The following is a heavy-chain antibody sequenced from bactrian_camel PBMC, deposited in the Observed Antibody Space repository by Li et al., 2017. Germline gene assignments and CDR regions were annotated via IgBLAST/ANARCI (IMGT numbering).Heavy chain of an antibody. Sequence: HVQLVESGGDSVQAGGSLRLSCVASGRIYKDCLGWFRQAPGKEREGVAAIVTSGEATFYADSVKGRFIISRDNTNNTVYLQMNSLKPGDTAVYYCAAASRSSCRRAYGGSWYSLSNDFHYWGQGTQVTVS. D-gene: IGHD6*01. CDR2: IVTSGEAT. CDR1: GRIYKDC. CDR3: AAASRSSCRRAYGGSWYSLSNDFHY. V-gene: IGHV3-3*01. J-gene: IGHJ6*01.